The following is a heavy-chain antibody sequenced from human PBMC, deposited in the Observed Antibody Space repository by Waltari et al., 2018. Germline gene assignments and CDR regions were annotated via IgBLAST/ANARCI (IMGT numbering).Heavy chain of an antibody. V-gene: IGHV4-30-2*01. J-gene: IGHJ1*01. CDR1: GGSISSGGYS. CDR3: AGYYDSSGGEYFQH. CDR2: IYHSGST. D-gene: IGHD3-22*01. Sequence: QLQLQESGSGLVKPSQTLSLTCAVSGGSISSGGYSWSWIRPPPGKGLEWIGYIYHSGSTYYNPALESRVTRSVDMSKNQFSLKLSAVTAADTAVYYCAGYYDSSGGEYFQHWGQGTLVTVSS.